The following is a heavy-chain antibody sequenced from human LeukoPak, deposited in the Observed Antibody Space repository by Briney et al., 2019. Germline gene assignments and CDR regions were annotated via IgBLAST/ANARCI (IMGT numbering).Heavy chain of an antibody. CDR3: ARDRPNCSGGSCYSWSGGIDY. V-gene: IGHV3-48*04. CDR1: GFTFSSYS. D-gene: IGHD2-15*01. J-gene: IGHJ4*02. CDR2: ISSSSSTI. Sequence: GGSLRLSCAASGFTFSSYSMNWVRQAPGKGLEWVSYISSSSSTIYYADSVKGRFTISRDNAKNSLYLQMNSLRAEDTAVYYCARDRPNCSGGSCYSWSGGIDYWGQGTLVTVSS.